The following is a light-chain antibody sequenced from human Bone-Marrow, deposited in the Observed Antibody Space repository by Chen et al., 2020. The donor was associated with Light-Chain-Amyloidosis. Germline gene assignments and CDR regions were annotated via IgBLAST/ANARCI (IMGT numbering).Light chain of an antibody. Sequence: EFVLTQSPGTLSLSPGEGANLSCRASQTISSNYLTWYQQKFGQAPRLLIYGSYRRATGIPARFTGSGSGTDVTLTIHRLEPEDVAMYYCQQYGTPPLTFGRGTKVEIK. J-gene: IGKJ4*01. CDR1: QTISSNY. V-gene: IGKV3-20*01. CDR3: QQYGTPPLT. CDR2: GSY.